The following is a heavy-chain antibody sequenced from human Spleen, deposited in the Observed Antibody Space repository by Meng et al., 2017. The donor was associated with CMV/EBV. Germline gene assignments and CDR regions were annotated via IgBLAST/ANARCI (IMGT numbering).Heavy chain of an antibody. CDR1: GGSVSSGSYY. CDR2: IYYSGST. J-gene: IGHJ4*02. V-gene: IGHV4-61*01. CDR3: ARSIVGPRIYFDF. Sequence: GSLRLSCTVSGGSVSSGSYYWSWIRQPPGKGLEWIGYIYYSGSTNYNPSLKSRVTISVDTSKNQLSLTLSSVTAADTAMYYCARSIVGPRIYFDFWGQGTLVTVSS. D-gene: IGHD1-26*01.